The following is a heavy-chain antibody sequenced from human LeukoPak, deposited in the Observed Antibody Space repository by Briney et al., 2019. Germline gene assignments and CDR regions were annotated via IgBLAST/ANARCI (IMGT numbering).Heavy chain of an antibody. CDR3: ARVYCSSTSCYQDWFDP. V-gene: IGHV1-8*01. Sequence: ASVKVSCKASGYTFTSYDINWVRQATGQGLEWMGWMNPNSGNTGYAQKFQGRVTMTRNTSISTAHMELSSLRSEDTAVYYCARVYCSSTSCYQDWFDPWGQGTLVTVSS. CDR1: GYTFTSYD. CDR2: MNPNSGNT. J-gene: IGHJ5*02. D-gene: IGHD2-2*01.